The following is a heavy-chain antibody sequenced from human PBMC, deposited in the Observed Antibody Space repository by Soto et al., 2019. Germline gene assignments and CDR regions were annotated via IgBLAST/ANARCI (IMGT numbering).Heavy chain of an antibody. Sequence: SDSLCLPRSDSHPSNSSLYYSHSWLRQPPRKGLEWIGYIYYSRNTYYNPSLKSRVTISVDTSKNQFSLKLSSVTAADTAVYYWARDSLAAAMTMINSFNPWGQVTLVT. V-gene: IGHV4-30-4*02. D-gene: IGHD5-18*01. CDR2: IYYSRNT. J-gene: IGHJ5*02. CDR1: HPSNSSLYYS. CDR3: ARDSLAAAMTMINSFNP.